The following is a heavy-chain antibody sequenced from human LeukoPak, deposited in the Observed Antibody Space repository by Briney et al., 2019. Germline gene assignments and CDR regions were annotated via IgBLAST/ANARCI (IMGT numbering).Heavy chain of an antibody. D-gene: IGHD3-22*01. CDR1: GGSISSYY. Sequence: PSETLSLTCTVSGGSISSYYWSWIRQPPGKGLEWIGYIYYRTTNYNPSLKSRVTISVDTSKNQFSLKLTSVTAADTAVYYCARTTSYDKAWFDPWGQGTLVTVSS. CDR2: IYYRTT. J-gene: IGHJ5*02. CDR3: ARTTSYDKAWFDP. V-gene: IGHV4-59*01.